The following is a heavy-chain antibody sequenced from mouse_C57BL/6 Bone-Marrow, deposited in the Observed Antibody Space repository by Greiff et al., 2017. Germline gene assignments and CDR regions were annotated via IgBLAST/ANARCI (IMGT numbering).Heavy chain of an antibody. Sequence: QVQLKESGPELVRPGASVKISCKAPGYTFTSHWMQWVRQRPGQGLEWIGEIYPGSGSTYYNEKFKGKATLTVDTSSSTAYMQRSSLTSEDSAVXFGARSDGYDVRFAYWGQGTLVTVSA. J-gene: IGHJ3*01. CDR1: GYTFTSHW. D-gene: IGHD2-2*01. CDR3: ARSDGYDVRFAY. CDR2: IYPGSGST. V-gene: IGHV1-56*01.